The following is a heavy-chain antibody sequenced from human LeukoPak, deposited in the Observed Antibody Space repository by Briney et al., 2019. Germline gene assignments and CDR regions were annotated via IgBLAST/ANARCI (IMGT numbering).Heavy chain of an antibody. J-gene: IGHJ4*02. D-gene: IGHD4-17*01. Sequence: GGSLRLSCAASGFTFRSHWTHWVRQAPGKGRVCVLRIHSDGSITSYADSVEGRPTVSRDNAKNTLYLHMNRLRADDMAVYDCARDRTTVTVFDYCGQGTLVTVSS. CDR1: GFTFRSHW. V-gene: IGHV3-74*01. CDR3: ARDRTTVTVFDY. CDR2: IHSDGSIT.